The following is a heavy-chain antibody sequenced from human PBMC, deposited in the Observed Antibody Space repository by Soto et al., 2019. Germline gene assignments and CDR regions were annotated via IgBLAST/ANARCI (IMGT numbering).Heavy chain of an antibody. V-gene: IGHV4-59*08. CDR3: ARHHDS. CDR1: GGSISSYS. J-gene: IGHJ4*02. Sequence: QVQLQESGPGLVKPSETLSLTCTVSGGSISSYSWSWIRQPPGKGLEWIGYIYYSGSTNYIPSLKSRVTISVDTSKNQFSLKLSSVTAADTAVYYCARHHDSWGQGTLVTVSS. CDR2: IYYSGST.